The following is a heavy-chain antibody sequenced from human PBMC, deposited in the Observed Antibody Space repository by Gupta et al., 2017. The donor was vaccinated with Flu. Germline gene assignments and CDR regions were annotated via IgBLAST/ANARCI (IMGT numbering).Heavy chain of an antibody. D-gene: IGHD7-27*01. V-gene: IGHV1-3*01. J-gene: IGHJ4*01. CDR3: ARNRGTGDLDH. Sequence: QVQLVQSGAEVRKPGASVKTSCETSGYTFAWYAVHWVRQAPGQRPEWMGWIHGGDGRTEYSQKFQGRFTITRDTSASTAHMELSRLRFEDTAIYYCARNRGTGDLDHWGQGTLVTVSS. CDR1: GYTFAWYA. CDR2: IHGGDGRT.